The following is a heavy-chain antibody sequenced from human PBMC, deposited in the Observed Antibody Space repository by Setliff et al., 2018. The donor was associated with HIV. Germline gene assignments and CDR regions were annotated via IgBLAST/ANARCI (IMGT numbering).Heavy chain of an antibody. D-gene: IGHD3-10*01. CDR3: ARGRDKYGPIDH. V-gene: IGHV4-59*01. J-gene: IGHJ4*02. CDR2: IHYSGST. CDR1: GGSISSSY. Sequence: SETLSLTCTVSGGSISSSYWTRTRQPPGKGLEWIGNIHYSGSTNYNPSLKSRVTISVDTSRSQFSLKLSSVTAADTAVYYCARGRDKYGPIDHWGQGTLVTVSS.